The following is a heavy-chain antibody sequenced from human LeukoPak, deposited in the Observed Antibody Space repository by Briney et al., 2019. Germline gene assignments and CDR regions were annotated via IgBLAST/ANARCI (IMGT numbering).Heavy chain of an antibody. Sequence: ASVKVSCKASGYTFTSYGISWVRQAPGQGLEWMGWISAYNGNTNYAQKLQGRVTMTTDTSTSTAYMELRSLRSDDTAVYYCARDDAGGSGDYYYYMDVWGKGTTVTVSS. CDR3: ARDDAGGSGDYYYYMDV. V-gene: IGHV1-18*01. D-gene: IGHD3-16*01. CDR2: ISAYNGNT. CDR1: GYTFTSYG. J-gene: IGHJ6*03.